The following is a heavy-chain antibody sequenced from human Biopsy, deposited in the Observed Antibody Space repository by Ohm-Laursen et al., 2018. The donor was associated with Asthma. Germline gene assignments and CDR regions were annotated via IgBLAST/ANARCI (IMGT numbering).Heavy chain of an antibody. CDR2: IIPIFGTA. V-gene: IGHV1-69*01. CDR1: GGTFSSYA. CDR3: ARDAWELQKPYAYYFDY. Sequence: FSVKVSCKASGGTFSSYAISWVRQAPGQGLEWMGGIIPIFGTANYAQKFQGRVTITADESTSTAYMELSSLRSEDTAVYYCARDAWELQKPYAYYFDYWGQGTLVTVSS. J-gene: IGHJ4*02. D-gene: IGHD1-26*01.